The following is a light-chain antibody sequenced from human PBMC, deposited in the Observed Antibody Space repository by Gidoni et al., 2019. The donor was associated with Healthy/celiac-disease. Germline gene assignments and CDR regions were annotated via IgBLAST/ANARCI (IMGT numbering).Light chain of an antibody. CDR2: EVS. CDR1: SSDVGGYHY. CDR3: SSYTSSSTWV. J-gene: IGLJ3*02. V-gene: IGLV2-14*01. Sequence: QSALTQPASVSGSPGQSITISCTGTSSDVGGYHYVSWYQQHPGKAPKLMIYEVSNRPSGVSTLFSGSKSGNTASLTISGLQAEDEADYYCSSYTSSSTWVFGGGTKLTVL.